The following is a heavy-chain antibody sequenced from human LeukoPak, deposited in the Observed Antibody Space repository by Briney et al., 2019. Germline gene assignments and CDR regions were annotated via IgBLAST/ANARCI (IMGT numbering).Heavy chain of an antibody. CDR2: IHTDGTK. CDR3: ARVAIGGSYEASYYYYYGMDV. J-gene: IGHJ6*02. V-gene: IGHV3-53*01. D-gene: IGHD1-26*01. Sequence: GGSLRLSCEISGFSVSVNYINWVRQAPGKGLEWVSVIHTDGTKYYGDSVKGRFIISRDESKNTVYLQMNSLRAEDTAVYYCARVAIGGSYEASYYYYYGMDVWGQGTTVTVSS. CDR1: GFSVSVNY.